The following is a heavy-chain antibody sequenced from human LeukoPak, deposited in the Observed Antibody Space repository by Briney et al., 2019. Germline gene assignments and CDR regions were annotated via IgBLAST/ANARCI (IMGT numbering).Heavy chain of an antibody. CDR2: ISGSDDST. CDR3: TKAKYYHFDY. CDR1: GFTFSSYG. V-gene: IGHV3-23*01. D-gene: IGHD3-16*01. Sequence: GGSLRLSCVASGFTFSSYGMSWVRQAPGEGLEWVSAISGSDDSTYYADSVRGRFTISRDVSKNTLFLQMNSLRAEDTALYYCTKAKYYHFDYWGQGTLVTVFS. J-gene: IGHJ4*02.